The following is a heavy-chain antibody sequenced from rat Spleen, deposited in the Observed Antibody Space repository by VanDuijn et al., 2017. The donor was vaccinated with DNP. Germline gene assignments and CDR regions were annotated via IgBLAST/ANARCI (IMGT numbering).Heavy chain of an antibody. Sequence: EVQLVESGGGLVQPGGPLKLSCAASGFNFSDYTMAWVRQTPKKGLEWVTAILFDGSRTYYRDSVKGRFTISRDNAKRTQYLQMDSLRSEDTATYYCVTHPSWFGYWGPGTLVTVSS. CDR3: VTHPSWFGY. J-gene: IGHJ3*01. CDR1: GFNFSDYT. CDR2: ILFDGSRT. V-gene: IGHV5S10*01.